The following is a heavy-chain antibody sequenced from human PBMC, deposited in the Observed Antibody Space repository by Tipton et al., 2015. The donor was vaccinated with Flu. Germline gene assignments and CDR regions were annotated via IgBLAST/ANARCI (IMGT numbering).Heavy chain of an antibody. V-gene: IGHV3-30-3*01. CDR2: ISYDGSNK. J-gene: IGHJ6*02. CDR3: ARGFNGMDV. CDR1: GFTFSSYV. Sequence: SGFTFSSYVMHWVRQAPGKGLEWVAVISYDGSNKYYGDFVKGRFSISRDNSKNTLYLQMNSLRAEDTAVYYCARGFNGMDVWGQGTTVTVSS. D-gene: IGHD3-3*01.